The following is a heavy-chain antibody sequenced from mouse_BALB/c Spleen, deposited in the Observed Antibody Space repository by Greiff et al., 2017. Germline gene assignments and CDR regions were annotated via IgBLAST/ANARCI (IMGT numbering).Heavy chain of an antibody. CDR2: IYPGNVNT. CDR1: GYTFTSYY. J-gene: IGHJ2*01. CDR3: ARLGTTALFDY. V-gene: IGHV1S56*01. D-gene: IGHD1-2*01. Sequence: QVQLQQSGPELVKPGASVRISCKASGYTFTSYYIHWVKQRPGQGLEWIGWIYPGNVNTKYNEKFKGKATLTADKSSSTAYMQRSSLTSEDSAVYFYARLGTTALFDYWGQGTTLTVSS.